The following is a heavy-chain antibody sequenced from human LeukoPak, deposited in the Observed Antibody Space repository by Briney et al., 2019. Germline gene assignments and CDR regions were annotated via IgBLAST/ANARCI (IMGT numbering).Heavy chain of an antibody. CDR2: ISGSGNNT. CDR3: ARGPGALLH. V-gene: IGHV3-23*01. D-gene: IGHD3-10*01. Sequence: PGGSLRLSCAASGFTFSSYAMSWVRQVPGKGLEWVSVISGSGNNTYYADSVKGRFTISRDNSKNMLYLQMNSLRAEDTAVYCCARGPGALLHWGQGILVTASS. CDR1: GFTFSSYA. J-gene: IGHJ4*02.